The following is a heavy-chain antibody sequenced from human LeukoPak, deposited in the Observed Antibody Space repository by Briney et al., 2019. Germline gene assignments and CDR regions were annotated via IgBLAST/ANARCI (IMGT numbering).Heavy chain of an antibody. D-gene: IGHD6-6*01. J-gene: IGHJ4*02. CDR2: ISNSGGRT. CDR1: GFTFSSYA. Sequence: GGSLRLSCAASGFTFSSYAMNWVRQAPEKGLECVSGISNSGGRTYYADSVKGRFTISRDNSKNTLYLQMNSLSAADTAVYYCAKETSSSFDYWGQGTLVTAAS. CDR3: AKETSSSFDY. V-gene: IGHV3-23*01.